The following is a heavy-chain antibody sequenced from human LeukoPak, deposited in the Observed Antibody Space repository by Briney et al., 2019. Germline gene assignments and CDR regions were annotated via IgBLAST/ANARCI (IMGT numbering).Heavy chain of an antibody. CDR2: ISYDGSNK. Sequence: SGGSLILSCAASGFTFSSYGMHWVRQAPGKGLEWVAVISYDGSNKYYADSVKGRFTISRDNSKNTLYLQMNSLRAEDTAVYYCAKDRAYDSNSYFDYWGQGTLVTVSS. D-gene: IGHD3-22*01. J-gene: IGHJ4*02. V-gene: IGHV3-30*18. CDR3: AKDRAYDSNSYFDY. CDR1: GFTFSSYG.